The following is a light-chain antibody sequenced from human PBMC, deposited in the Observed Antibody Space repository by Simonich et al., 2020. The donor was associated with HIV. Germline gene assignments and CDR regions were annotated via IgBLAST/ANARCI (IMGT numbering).Light chain of an antibody. CDR1: QSLLYSPSNKNY. Sequence: DIVMTQSPDSLAVSLGERATINCKSSQSLLYSPSNKNYLAWYQQKAGQPPKLLIYWASTRESGVPDRFSGSGSGTDFTLTISGLQAEDVAVYYCQQYYITPQTFGQGTKVEIK. CDR2: WAS. J-gene: IGKJ1*01. V-gene: IGKV4-1*01. CDR3: QQYYITPQT.